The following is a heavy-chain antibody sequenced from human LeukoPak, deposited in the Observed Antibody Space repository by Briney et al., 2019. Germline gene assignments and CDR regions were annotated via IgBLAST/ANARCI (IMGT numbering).Heavy chain of an antibody. V-gene: IGHV7-4-1*02. Sequence: ASVKVSCKASGYTFTTYSLNWVRQAPGQGLEWMGWINTNTGNPTYAQGFTGRFVFSLDTSVSTAYLQISSLKAEDTAVYYCARGRSHALSNWFDPWGQGTLVTVSS. J-gene: IGHJ5*02. CDR1: GYTFTTYS. CDR3: ARGRSHALSNWFDP. D-gene: IGHD6-13*01. CDR2: INTNTGNP.